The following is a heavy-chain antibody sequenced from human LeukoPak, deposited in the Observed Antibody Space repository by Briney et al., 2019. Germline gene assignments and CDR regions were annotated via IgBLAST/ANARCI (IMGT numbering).Heavy chain of an antibody. Sequence: SETLSLTCAVYGGSFSGYYWSWIRQPPGKGLEWIGYIYYSGSTNYNPSLKSRVTISVDTSKNQFSLKLSSVTAADTAVYYCARGGNYGDYDGYFDYWGQGTLVTVSS. CDR2: IYYSGST. CDR3: ARGGNYGDYDGYFDY. V-gene: IGHV4-59*08. CDR1: GGSFSGYY. D-gene: IGHD4-17*01. J-gene: IGHJ4*02.